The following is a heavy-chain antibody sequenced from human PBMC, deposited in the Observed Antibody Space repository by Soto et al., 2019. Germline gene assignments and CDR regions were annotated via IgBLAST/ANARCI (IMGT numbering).Heavy chain of an antibody. CDR3: ARLGVTIFRVVKAHDAFDI. V-gene: IGHV1-18*04. D-gene: IGHD3-3*01. CDR2: ISAYNGNT. CDR1: GYTFTSYG. J-gene: IGHJ3*02. Sequence: ASVKVSCKASGYTFTSYGISWVRQAPGQGLEWMGWISAYNGNTNYAQKLQGRVTMTTDTSTSTAYMELRSLRSDDTAVYYCARLGVTIFRVVKAHDAFDIWGQGTMVTVSS.